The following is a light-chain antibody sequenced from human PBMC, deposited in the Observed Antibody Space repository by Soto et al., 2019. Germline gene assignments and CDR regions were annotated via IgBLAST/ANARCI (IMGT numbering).Light chain of an antibody. CDR3: QKYNSAPRIT. CDR1: QGISNY. Sequence: DIQMTQSPSSLSASVGDRITITCRASQGISNYLAWYQQKPGKVPKLLIYAASTLQSGVPSRFSGSGSGTDFTLTISSLQREDVATYYCQKYNSAPRITFGPGTKVDIK. J-gene: IGKJ3*01. V-gene: IGKV1-27*01. CDR2: AAS.